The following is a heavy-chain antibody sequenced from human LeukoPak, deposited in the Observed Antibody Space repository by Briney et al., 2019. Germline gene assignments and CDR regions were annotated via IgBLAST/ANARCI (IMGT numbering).Heavy chain of an antibody. V-gene: IGHV1-46*01. Sequence: ASVSVSCKASGYTFTSYYMHWVRQAPGQGLEWMGIINPSGGGTSYAQKFQGRVTMTRDTSTSTVYMELSRLRSEDTAVYYCAGDRGSKRVAYCGGDCYFGYFDLWGRGT. CDR2: INPSGGGT. D-gene: IGHD2-21*02. CDR1: GYTFTSYY. CDR3: AGDRGSKRVAYCGGDCYFGYFDL. J-gene: IGHJ2*01.